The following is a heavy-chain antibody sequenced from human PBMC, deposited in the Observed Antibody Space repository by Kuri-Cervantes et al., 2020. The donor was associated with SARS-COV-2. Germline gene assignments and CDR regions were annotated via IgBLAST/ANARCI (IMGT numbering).Heavy chain of an antibody. CDR2: ISSKSSYR. Sequence: GESLKISCAASGFSFSSYSMNWVRQAPGKGLEWVSSISSKSSYRYYADSVKGRFTMSRDDGRNSLYLQMNSLRAEDTAVYYCARGRPKYSSSWYYPQKHWEGNISNYLDYWGQGTLVTVSS. D-gene: IGHD6-13*01. CDR1: GFSFSSYS. CDR3: ARGRPKYSSSWYYPQKHWEGNISNYLDY. V-gene: IGHV3-21*01. J-gene: IGHJ4*02.